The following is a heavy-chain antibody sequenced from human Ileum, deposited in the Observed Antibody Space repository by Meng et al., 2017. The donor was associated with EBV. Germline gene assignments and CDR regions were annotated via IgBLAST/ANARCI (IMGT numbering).Heavy chain of an antibody. V-gene: IGHV4-30-2*01. Sequence: LQESRSGLGKPSQTLALTCAVSGGSISSGGHSWSWIRQPPGKGLEWIGDIQHSGSTYYNPSLKSRVTISVDRSRNQFSLKLSSVTAADTAVYYCARAHPVVYFFDYWGQGTLVTVSS. CDR3: ARAHPVVYFFDY. J-gene: IGHJ4*02. CDR1: GGSISSGGHS. D-gene: IGHD4-23*01. CDR2: IQHSGST.